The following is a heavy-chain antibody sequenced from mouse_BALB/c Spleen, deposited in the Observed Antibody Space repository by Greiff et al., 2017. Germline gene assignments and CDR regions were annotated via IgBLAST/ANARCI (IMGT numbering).Heavy chain of an antibody. J-gene: IGHJ4*01. CDR3: ARLITTATMDY. D-gene: IGHD1-2*01. V-gene: IGHV7-3*02. Sequence: EVKVVESGGGLVQPGGSLRLSCATSGFTFTDYYMSWVRQPPGKALEWLGFIRNKANGYTTEYSASVKGRFTISRDNSQSILYLQMNTLRAEDSATYYCARLITTATMDYWGQGTSVTVSS. CDR1: GFTFTDYY. CDR2: IRNKANGYTT.